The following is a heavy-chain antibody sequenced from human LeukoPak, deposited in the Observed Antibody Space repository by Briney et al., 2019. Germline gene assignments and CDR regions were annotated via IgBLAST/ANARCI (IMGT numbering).Heavy chain of an antibody. V-gene: IGHV7-4-1*02. J-gene: IGHJ3*02. CDR2: INTNTGNP. CDR3: ARDIAAAQTDAFDI. CDR1: GYTFTSYA. D-gene: IGHD6-13*01. Sequence: ASVKVSCKASGYTFTSYAMNWVRQAPRQGLEWMGWINTNTGNPTYAQGFTGRFVFSLDTSVSTAYLQISSLKAEDTAVYYCARDIAAAQTDAFDIWGQGTMVTVSS.